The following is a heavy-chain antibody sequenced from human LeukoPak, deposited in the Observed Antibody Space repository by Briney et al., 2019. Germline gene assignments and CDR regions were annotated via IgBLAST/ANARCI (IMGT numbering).Heavy chain of an antibody. CDR2: ISGTGGST. Sequence: GGSLRLSCAASGFTFSSYAMSWVRQAPGKGLEWVSAISGTGGSTYYADSVKGRFTISRDYYKNTLYLQMNSLRAEDTAVYYCAKDNKYYYGSGSYYIFDYWGQGTLVTVSS. D-gene: IGHD3-10*01. V-gene: IGHV3-23*01. J-gene: IGHJ4*02. CDR3: AKDNKYYYGSGSYYIFDY. CDR1: GFTFSSYA.